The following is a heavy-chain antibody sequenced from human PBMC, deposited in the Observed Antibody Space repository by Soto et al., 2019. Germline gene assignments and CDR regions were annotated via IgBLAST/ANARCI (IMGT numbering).Heavy chain of an antibody. J-gene: IGHJ6*02. CDR3: ASRNSGYDWDYYGMDV. V-gene: IGHV1-69*13. Sequence: SVKVSCKASGGAFSSYAISWVRHAPGQGLEWMGGIIPIFGTANYAQKFQGRVTITADESTSTAYMELSSLRSEDTAVYYCASRNSGYDWDYYGMDVWGQGTPVTVYS. D-gene: IGHD5-12*01. CDR2: IIPIFGTA. CDR1: GGAFSSYA.